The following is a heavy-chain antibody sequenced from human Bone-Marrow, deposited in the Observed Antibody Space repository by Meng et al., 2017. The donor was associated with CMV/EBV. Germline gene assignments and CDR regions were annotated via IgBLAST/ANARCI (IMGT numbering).Heavy chain of an antibody. Sequence: GSLRLSCTVTGGSISSYYWSWIRQPPGKGLEWIGYIYYSGSTNYNPSLKSRVTISVDTSKNQFSLKLSSVTAADTAVYYCATLGIALGGGYYGMDVWGQGTTVTVSS. V-gene: IGHV4-59*01. CDR3: ATLGIALGGGYYGMDV. CDR2: IYYSGST. J-gene: IGHJ6*02. CDR1: GGSISSYY. D-gene: IGHD3-16*01.